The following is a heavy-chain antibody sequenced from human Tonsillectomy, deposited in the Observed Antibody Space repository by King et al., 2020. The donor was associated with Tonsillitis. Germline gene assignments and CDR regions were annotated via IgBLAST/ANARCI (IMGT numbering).Heavy chain of an antibody. CDR1: GFSLSTSGVG. J-gene: IGHJ4*02. Sequence: TLKESGPTLVKPTQTLTLTCTFSGFSLSTSGVGVGWIRQPPGKALEWLALIYWTDDKRYSPSLKSRLTISKDTSKNQVVLTMTNIDPVDTATYYCAHSTRPVLRFLEWLRFDYWGQGTLVTVSS. V-gene: IGHV2-5*01. D-gene: IGHD3-3*01. CDR3: AHSTRPVLRFLEWLRFDY. CDR2: IYWTDDK.